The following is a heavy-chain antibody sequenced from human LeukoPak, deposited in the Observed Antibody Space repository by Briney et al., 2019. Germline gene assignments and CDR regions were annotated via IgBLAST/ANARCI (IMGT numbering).Heavy chain of an antibody. J-gene: IGHJ4*02. Sequence: ASVKVSCKASGGTFSSYAISWVRQAPGQGLEWMGRIIPILGIANYAQKFQGRVTITADKSTSTAYMELSSLRSEDTAVYYCASPSGYSPLFGYWGRGTLVTVSS. CDR3: ASPSGYSPLFGY. D-gene: IGHD3-22*01. V-gene: IGHV1-69*04. CDR1: GGTFSSYA. CDR2: IIPILGIA.